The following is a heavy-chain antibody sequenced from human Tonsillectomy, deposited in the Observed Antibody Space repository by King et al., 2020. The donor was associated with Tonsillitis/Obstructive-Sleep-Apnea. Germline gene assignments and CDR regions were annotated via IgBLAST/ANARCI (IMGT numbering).Heavy chain of an antibody. V-gene: IGHV3-53*01. J-gene: IGHJ4*02. CDR2: IYVAGNT. D-gene: IGHD5-18*01. CDR3: GRDSRGYSYGYTPNY. Sequence: VQLVESGGGLIQPGGSLRLSCAASGFSVSSNYMSWFRQAPGKGLEWVSVIYVAGNTYYADSVRGRFTISRDTSKNSLYLQMNSLRAEDTAVYYCGRDSRGYSYGYTPNYWGQGILVTVST. CDR1: GFSVSSNY.